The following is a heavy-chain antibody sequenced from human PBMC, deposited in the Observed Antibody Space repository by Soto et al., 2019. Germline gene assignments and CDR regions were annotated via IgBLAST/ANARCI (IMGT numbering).Heavy chain of an antibody. CDR1: GGSISSGGYY. CDR3: ARGSVDYDILTGYPLSYFDY. CDR2: IYYSGST. V-gene: IGHV4-31*03. J-gene: IGHJ4*02. Sequence: TSETLSLTCTVSGGSISSGGYYWSWIRQHPGKGLEWIGYIYYSGSTYYNPSLKSRVTISVDTSKNQFSLKLSSVTAADTAVYYCARGSVDYDILTGYPLSYFDYWGQGTLVTVSS. D-gene: IGHD3-9*01.